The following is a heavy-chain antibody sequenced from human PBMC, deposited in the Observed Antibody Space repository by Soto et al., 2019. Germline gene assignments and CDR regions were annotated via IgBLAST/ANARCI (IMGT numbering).Heavy chain of an antibody. V-gene: IGHV4-31*02. D-gene: IGHD2-8*01. CDR2: IYYNGNT. CDR3: ARDKGGAALKGSGMDV. J-gene: IGHJ6*02. Sequence: QVQMRQSGPGLVKPSQTLSLKCSVSGGSIGSRDYYWSWIRQHPEKGLEWIGSIYYNGNTDYNPCLRGRPTISLDASMNEFSLKLTSVTAADTAVYYCARDKGGAALKGSGMDVWGQGTTVTVS. CDR1: GGSIGSRDYY.